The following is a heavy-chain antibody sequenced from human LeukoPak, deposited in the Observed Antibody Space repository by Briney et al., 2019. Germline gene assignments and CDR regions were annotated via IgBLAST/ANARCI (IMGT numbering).Heavy chain of an antibody. Sequence: GGSLRLSCAASGFTFSRSWIGCVRQAPGKGPEWVASTNEDGSEKYYVDSVRGRFTISRDNAKNSLYLQMYSLRAEDTAVYYCARDRLYSAFDIWGQGTMVTVSS. CDR2: TNEDGSEK. J-gene: IGHJ3*02. V-gene: IGHV3-7*04. CDR1: GFTFSRSW. D-gene: IGHD2-2*02. CDR3: ARDRLYSAFDI.